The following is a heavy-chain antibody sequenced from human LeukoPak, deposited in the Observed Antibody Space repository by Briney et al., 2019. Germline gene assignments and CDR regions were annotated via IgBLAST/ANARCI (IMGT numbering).Heavy chain of an antibody. D-gene: IGHD5-12*01. CDR2: IYYSGST. CDR1: GGSITSGDYY. J-gene: IGHJ4*02. CDR3: ARVRDKFSGYGDFDY. V-gene: IGHV4-30-4*01. Sequence: PSQTLSLTCTVSGGSITSGDYYWSWIRQPPGKVLEWIGYIYYSGSTYYNPSLKSRVTISIDTSKNQFSLKLSSVTAADTAVYYCARVRDKFSGYGDFDYWGQGTLVTVSS.